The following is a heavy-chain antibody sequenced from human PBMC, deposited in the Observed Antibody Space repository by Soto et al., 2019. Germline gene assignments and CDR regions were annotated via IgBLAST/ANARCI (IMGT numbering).Heavy chain of an antibody. CDR1: GVPISSSNW. CDR2: IYHTGIT. Sequence: QVQLQESGPGLVRSSGTLSLTCSVSGVPISSSNWWIWVRQPPGKGLEWIGRIYHTGITNYNPSLKSRLTISVDKSKKLFSRNLNSVTAADTAVYYCARAVGIPARQSSYYAYGMDVWGQGTTVTVSS. V-gene: IGHV4-4*02. J-gene: IGHJ6*02. D-gene: IGHD6-6*01. CDR3: ARAVGIPARQSSYYAYGMDV.